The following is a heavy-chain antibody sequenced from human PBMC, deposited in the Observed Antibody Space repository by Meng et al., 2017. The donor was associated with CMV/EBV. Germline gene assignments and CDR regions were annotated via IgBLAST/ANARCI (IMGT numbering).Heavy chain of an antibody. Sequence: GESLKISCAASGFTFSSYAMSWVHQAPGKGLEWVSAISGSGGSTYYADSVKGRFTISRDNSKNTLYLQMNSLRAEDTAVYYCAKDRGSWGSGPFDYWGQGTLVTVSS. CDR2: ISGSGGST. V-gene: IGHV3-23*01. J-gene: IGHJ4*02. CDR1: GFTFSSYA. CDR3: AKDRGSWGSGPFDY. D-gene: IGHD1-26*01.